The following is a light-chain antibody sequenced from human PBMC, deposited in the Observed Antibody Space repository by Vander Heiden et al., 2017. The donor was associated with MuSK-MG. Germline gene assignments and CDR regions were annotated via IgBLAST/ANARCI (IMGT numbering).Light chain of an antibody. V-gene: IGKV1-5*03. CDR1: RSSSSW. J-gene: IGKJ1*01. Sequence: DIKMTQSPSTLSASVGASVTTTCRASRSSSSWLAWYQQKPGKAPKLLIYKASSVESGVPSRFSGSGSGTEFTLTISRLQPDDVATYYCQQYNSYWTFGQGTKVEIK. CDR3: QQYNSYWT. CDR2: KAS.